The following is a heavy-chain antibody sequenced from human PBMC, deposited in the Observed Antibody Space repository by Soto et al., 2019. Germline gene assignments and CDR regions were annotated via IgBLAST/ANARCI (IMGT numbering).Heavy chain of an antibody. D-gene: IGHD2-15*01. CDR2: INPSGGST. V-gene: IGHV1-46*01. CDR3: ARDIVVVVAATPDYYYGMDV. Sequence: GASVKVSCKASGYTFTSYYMHWVRQAPGQGLEWMGIINPSGGSTSYAQKFQGRVTMTRDTSTSTVYMELSSLRSEDTAVYYCARDIVVVVAATPDYYYGMDVWGQGTTVTVSS. CDR1: GYTFTSYY. J-gene: IGHJ6*02.